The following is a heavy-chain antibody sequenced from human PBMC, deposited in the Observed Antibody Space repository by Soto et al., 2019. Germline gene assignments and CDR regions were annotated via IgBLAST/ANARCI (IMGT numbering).Heavy chain of an antibody. Sequence: EVQLLESGGGLVQPGGSLRLSCAASGFTFSSYAMSWVRQAPGKGLEWVSAISGSGGSTYYADSVKGRFTISRDNSKNTMYLQMNSVGAEDTAVYYCAKDYDYIWGSYRLFDYWGQGTLVTVSS. D-gene: IGHD3-16*02. CDR3: AKDYDYIWGSYRLFDY. V-gene: IGHV3-23*01. CDR1: GFTFSSYA. CDR2: ISGSGGST. J-gene: IGHJ4*02.